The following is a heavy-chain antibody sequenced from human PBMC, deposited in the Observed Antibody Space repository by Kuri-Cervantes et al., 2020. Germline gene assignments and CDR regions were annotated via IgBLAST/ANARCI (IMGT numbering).Heavy chain of an antibody. CDR1: GYTFTNYY. V-gene: IGHV1-46*01. CDR3: AKDTAMEDYYGMDV. D-gene: IGHD5-18*01. J-gene: IGHJ6*02. Sequence: ASVKVSCKASGYTFTNYYIHWVRQAPGQGLEWMGIINPSGGSTSYAQKFQGRVTMTRDTSTSTVYMELSSLRSEDTALYYCAKDTAMEDYYGMDVWGQGTTVTVSS. CDR2: INPSGGST.